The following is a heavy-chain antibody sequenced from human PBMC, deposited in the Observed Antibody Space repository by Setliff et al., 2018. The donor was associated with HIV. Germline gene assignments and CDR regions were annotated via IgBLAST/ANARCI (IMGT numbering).Heavy chain of an antibody. CDR1: GNSFADFW. CDR2: IYPGDSDT. J-gene: IGHJ6*02. Sequence: PGESLKISCHLSGNSFADFWIGWVRQMPGKGLEWVGFIYPGDSDTRYSPSFQGQVTISADKSISTAYLQWSSLKASDTAMYYCAKHLSPGSGWYSKARGMDVWGQGTTVTVSS. CDR3: AKHLSPGSGWYSKARGMDV. V-gene: IGHV5-51*01. D-gene: IGHD6-19*01.